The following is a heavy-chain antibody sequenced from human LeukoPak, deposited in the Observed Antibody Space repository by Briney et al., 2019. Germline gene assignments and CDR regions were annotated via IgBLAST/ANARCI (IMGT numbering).Heavy chain of an antibody. J-gene: IGHJ4*02. D-gene: IGHD6-6*01. CDR3: ASVAQYSSSSLFDY. CDR2: IYYSGST. CDR1: GGSISSGGYY. Sequence: PSETLSLTCTVSGGSISSGGYYWSWIRQHPGKGLEWIGYIYYSGSTYYNPSLKSRVTISVDTSKNQFSLKLSSVTAADTAVYYCASVAQYSSSSLFDYWGQGTLVTVSS. V-gene: IGHV4-31*03.